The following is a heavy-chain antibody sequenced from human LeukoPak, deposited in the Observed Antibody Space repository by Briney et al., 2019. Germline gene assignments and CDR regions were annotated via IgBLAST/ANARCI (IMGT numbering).Heavy chain of an antibody. CDR1: GFTFSNYG. D-gene: IGHD3-10*01. CDR3: ANYGSVSYFAY. V-gene: IGHV3-30*18. Sequence: PGGSLRLSCAASGFTFSNYGMHWVRQVPGKGLECVALKSYDGSNKYYADSVKGRFTISRDNSKNTLYLQMISLRAEDTAVYYCANYGSVSYFAYWGQGTLVTVSS. CDR2: KSYDGSNK. J-gene: IGHJ4*02.